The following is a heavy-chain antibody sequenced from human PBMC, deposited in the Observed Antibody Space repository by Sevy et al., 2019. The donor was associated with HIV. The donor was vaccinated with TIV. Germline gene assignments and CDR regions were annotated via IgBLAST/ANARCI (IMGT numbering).Heavy chain of an antibody. V-gene: IGHV3-74*01. CDR1: GFTFSSDW. CDR2: INSYGSRT. J-gene: IGHJ4*02. D-gene: IGHD1-26*01. CDR3: IRGTSGTFGH. Sequence: GGSLRLSCEVSGFTFSSDWMHWVRQAPGKGLVWVSRINSYGSRTNYADSVKGRFTISRDSAKNTLFLQMDSLRAEDTAMYYCIRGTSGTFGHWGQGTLVTVSS.